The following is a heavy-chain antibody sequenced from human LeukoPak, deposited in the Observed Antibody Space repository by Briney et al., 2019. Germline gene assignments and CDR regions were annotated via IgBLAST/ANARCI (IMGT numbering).Heavy chain of an antibody. CDR1: GFTFSSYG. V-gene: IGHV3-30*02. CDR3: AKDKGDYDFWSGLSNWFDP. CDR2: IRYDGSNK. J-gene: IGHJ5*02. Sequence: GGSLRLSCAASGFTFSSYGMHWVRQAPGKGLEWVAFIRYDGSNKYYADSVKGRFTISRDNSNNTLYLQMNSLRAEDTAVYYCAKDKGDYDFWSGLSNWFDPWGQGTLVTVSS. D-gene: IGHD3-3*01.